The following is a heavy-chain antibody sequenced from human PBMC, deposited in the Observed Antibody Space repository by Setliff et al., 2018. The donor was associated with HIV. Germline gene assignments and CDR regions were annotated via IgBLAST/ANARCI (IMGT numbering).Heavy chain of an antibody. J-gene: IGHJ3*01. D-gene: IGHD2-15*01. CDR1: GFTFSSYV. Sequence: ETLRLSCAASGFTFSSYVMNWVRQAPGKGLEWVSGITDRGDKTYYADSVKGRFTISRDNSNNTLYLQMHGLRADDTAVYYCARDRPRRIVVATNLPNAFDVWGHGTLVTVSS. CDR2: ITDRGDKT. CDR3: ARDRPRRIVVATNLPNAFDV. V-gene: IGHV3-23*01.